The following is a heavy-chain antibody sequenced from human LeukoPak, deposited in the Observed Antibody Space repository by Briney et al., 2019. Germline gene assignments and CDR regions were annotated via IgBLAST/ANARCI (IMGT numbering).Heavy chain of an antibody. CDR3: ARDSVLLWFGESKDAFDI. V-gene: IGHV1-18*04. D-gene: IGHD3-10*01. Sequence: ASVKVSCKASGYTFTSYGISWVRQAPGQGLEWMGWISAYNGNTNYAQKLQGRVTMTTDTSTSTAYMELRSLRSDDTAVYYCARDSVLLWFGESKDAFDIWGQGTMVTVSS. CDR1: GYTFTSYG. CDR2: ISAYNGNT. J-gene: IGHJ3*02.